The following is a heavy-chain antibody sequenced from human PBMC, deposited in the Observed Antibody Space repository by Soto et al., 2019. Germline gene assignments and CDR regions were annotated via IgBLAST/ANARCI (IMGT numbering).Heavy chain of an antibody. CDR1: GYSFTSYW. J-gene: IGHJ6*02. CDR2: IDPSDSYT. D-gene: IGHD6-6*01. V-gene: IGHV5-10-1*01. Sequence: GESLKISCKGSGYSFTSYWISWVRQMPGKGLEWMGRIDPSDSYTNYSPSFQGHVTISADKSISTAYLQWSSLKASDTAMYYCARQPYSSSRFRYYYYYYGMDVWGQGTTVTVSS. CDR3: ARQPYSSSRFRYYYYYYGMDV.